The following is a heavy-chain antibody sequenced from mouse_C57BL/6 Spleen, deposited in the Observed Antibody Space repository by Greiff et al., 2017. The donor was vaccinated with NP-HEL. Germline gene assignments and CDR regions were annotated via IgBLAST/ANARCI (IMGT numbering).Heavy chain of an antibody. J-gene: IGHJ3*01. V-gene: IGHV1-82*01. CDR2: IYPGDGDT. D-gene: IGHD2-4*01. CDR3: ARSRGYDYAWFAY. CDR1: GYAFSSSW. Sequence: LVESGPELVKPGASVKISCKASGYAFSSSWMNWVKQRPGKGLEWIGRIYPGDGDTNYNGKFKGKATLTADKSSSTAYMQLSSLTSEDSAVYFCARSRGYDYAWFAYWGQGTLVTVSA.